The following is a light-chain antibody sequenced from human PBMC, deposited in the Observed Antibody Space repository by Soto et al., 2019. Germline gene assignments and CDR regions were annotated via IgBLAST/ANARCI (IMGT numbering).Light chain of an antibody. J-gene: IGLJ1*01. CDR3: CSYAGTSTYV. Sequence: QSALTQPASVSGSPGQSITISCTGTSSDVGNYDHVSWYQQHPGKAPKLMMYGDSKRPSGVSNRFSGSKAGNTASLTISGLQAEDEADYYCCSYAGTSTYVFGTGTKLTVL. V-gene: IGLV2-23*01. CDR2: GDS. CDR1: SSDVGNYDH.